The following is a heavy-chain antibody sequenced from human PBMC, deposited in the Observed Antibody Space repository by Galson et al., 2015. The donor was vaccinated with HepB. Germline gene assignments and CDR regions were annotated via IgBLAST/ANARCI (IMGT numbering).Heavy chain of an antibody. D-gene: IGHD3-3*01. CDR3: ARDGSLHYDFWNGYFSLPPRSLNP. V-gene: IGHV1-3*01. J-gene: IGHJ5*02. Sequence: SVKVSCKASGYTFTSYAMHWVRQAPGQRLEWMGWINAGNGNTKYSQKFQGRVTITRDTSASTAYMELSSLRSEDTAVYYCARDGSLHYDFWNGYFSLPPRSLNPWGQGTLVTVSS. CDR2: INAGNGNT. CDR1: GYTFTSYA.